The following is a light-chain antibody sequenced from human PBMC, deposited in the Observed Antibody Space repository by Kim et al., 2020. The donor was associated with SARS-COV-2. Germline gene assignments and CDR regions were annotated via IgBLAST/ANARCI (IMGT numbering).Light chain of an antibody. CDR3: QQYGSSPLT. CDR2: GAS. V-gene: IGKV3-20*01. Sequence: LSPGETAPLSCRASQSVSSSYLAWYQQKPGQAPRLLIYGASSRATGIPDRFSGSGSGTDFTLTISRLEPEDFAVYYCQQYGSSPLTFGGGAKLEI. CDR1: QSVSSSY. J-gene: IGKJ4*01.